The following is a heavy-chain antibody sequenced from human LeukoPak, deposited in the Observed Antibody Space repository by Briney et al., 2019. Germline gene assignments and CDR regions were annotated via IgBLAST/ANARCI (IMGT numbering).Heavy chain of an antibody. Sequence: GSLRLSCAASGFTFSNFAMSWVRQAPGKGLEWFSAIIDDSSDTYYADSVKGRFTISRDNSNNALYLQMNSLRAEDTALYHCARDIVVVPAAQNWFDPWGQGTLVTVSS. CDR1: GFTFSNFA. J-gene: IGHJ5*02. D-gene: IGHD2-2*01. V-gene: IGHV3-23*01. CDR2: IIDDSSDT. CDR3: ARDIVVVPAAQNWFDP.